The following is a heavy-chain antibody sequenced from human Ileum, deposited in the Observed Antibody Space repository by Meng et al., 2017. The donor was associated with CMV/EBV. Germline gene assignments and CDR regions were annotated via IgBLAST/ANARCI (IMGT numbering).Heavy chain of an antibody. J-gene: IGHJ4*02. CDR3: ARLYTPAAGRNYYFDY. Sequence: SETLSLTCTVSGYSISRGYYWGWIRQPPGKGLEWIGSIYHSGSTYYNPSLKSRLTISVDTSKNQFSLKLTSVTAADTAVYYCARLYTPAAGRNYYFDYWGQGTLVTVSS. D-gene: IGHD6-13*01. V-gene: IGHV4-38-2*02. CDR1: GYSISRGYY. CDR2: IYHSGST.